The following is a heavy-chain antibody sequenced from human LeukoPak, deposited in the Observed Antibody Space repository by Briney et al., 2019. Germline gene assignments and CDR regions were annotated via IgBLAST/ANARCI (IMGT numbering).Heavy chain of an antibody. V-gene: IGHV3-33*08. CDR2: IWYDGSNK. CDR1: GFTFSSYC. Sequence: GRSLRLSSAPSGFTFSSYCMHWVRQAPGKGLEWVAVIWYDGSNKYHADSVKGRFTIARDTSKHTLYLQVDSLRAGGPAVYLCARDIMPFAIAAAAVHYWGQGTLVTVSS. J-gene: IGHJ4*02. CDR3: ARDIMPFAIAAAAVHY. D-gene: IGHD6-13*01.